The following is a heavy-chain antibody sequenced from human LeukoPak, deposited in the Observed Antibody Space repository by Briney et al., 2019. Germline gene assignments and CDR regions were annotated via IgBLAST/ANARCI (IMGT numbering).Heavy chain of an antibody. CDR1: GFTFSSYS. V-gene: IGHV3-21*01. CDR2: ITSHSSYI. J-gene: IGHJ4*02. Sequence: NTGGSLRLSCAASGFTFSSYSMNWVRQAPGKGLEWVSSITSHSSYIYYADSVKGRFTISRDNAKNSVFLQMNSLRAEDTAVYYCAREPRCSSCSHEYWGQGILVTVSS. D-gene: IGHD6-13*01. CDR3: AREPRCSSCSHEY.